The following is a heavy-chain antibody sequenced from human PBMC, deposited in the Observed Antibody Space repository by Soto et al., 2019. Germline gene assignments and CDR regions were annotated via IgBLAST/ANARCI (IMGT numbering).Heavy chain of an antibody. CDR2: INADNGNT. CDR1: GYTFTSYA. J-gene: IGHJ4*02. Sequence: QVQLVQSGAEEKKPGASVKVSGKASGYTFTSYAMHWVRQAPGQRLEWMGWINADNGNTKYSQKFQGRVTITRDTSASTAYMELMSLRSKDTAVYSCARSIVVVTALDYWGQGTLVTVSS. CDR3: ARSIVVVTALDY. D-gene: IGHD2-21*02. V-gene: IGHV1-3*05.